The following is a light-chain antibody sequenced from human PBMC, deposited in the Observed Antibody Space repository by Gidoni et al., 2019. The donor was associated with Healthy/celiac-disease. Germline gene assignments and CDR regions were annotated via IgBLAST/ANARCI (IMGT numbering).Light chain of an antibody. J-gene: IGKJ1*01. Sequence: DIVMTQSPDSLAVSLGERATINCKSSQSVLYSSNNKNYLAWYQQKPGQPPKLRIYWASTRESGVPDRFSGSGSGTDFTLTISSLQAEDVAVYYCQQYRTFGQGTKVEIK. CDR1: QSVLYSSNNKNY. CDR2: WAS. CDR3: QQYRT. V-gene: IGKV4-1*01.